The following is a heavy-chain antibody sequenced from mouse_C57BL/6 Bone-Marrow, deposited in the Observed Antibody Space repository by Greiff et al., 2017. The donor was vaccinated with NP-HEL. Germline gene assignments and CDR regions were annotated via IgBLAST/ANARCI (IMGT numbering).Heavy chain of an antibody. CDR2: ISSGGSYT. Sequence: EVQRVESGGDLVKPGGSLKLSCAASGFTFSSYGMSWVRQTPDKRLEWVATISSGGSYTYYPDSVKGRFTISRDNAKNTLYLQMSSLKSEDTAMYYCAKPPYYYGSSPYWYFDVWGTGTTVTVSS. D-gene: IGHD1-1*01. CDR3: AKPPYYYGSSPYWYFDV. V-gene: IGHV5-6*01. CDR1: GFTFSSYG. J-gene: IGHJ1*03.